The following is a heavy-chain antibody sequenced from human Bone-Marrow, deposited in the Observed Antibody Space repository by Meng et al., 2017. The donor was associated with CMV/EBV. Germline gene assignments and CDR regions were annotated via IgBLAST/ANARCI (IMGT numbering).Heavy chain of an antibody. CDR1: GYTFTSYG. D-gene: IGHD4-17*01. V-gene: IGHV1-18*01. CDR3: ARDPPLLEYGPPFDL. J-gene: IGHJ2*01. CDR2: ISAYNGNT. Sequence: QVQLVQSGAEVKKPGASLKVSCKASGYTFTSYGISWVRQAPGQGLEWMGWISAYNGNTNYAQKLQGRVTMTTDTSTSTAYMELRSLRSDDTAVYYCARDPPLLEYGPPFDLWGRGTLVTVSS.